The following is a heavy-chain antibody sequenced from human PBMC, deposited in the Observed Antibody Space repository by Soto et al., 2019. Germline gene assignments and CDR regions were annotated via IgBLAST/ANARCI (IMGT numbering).Heavy chain of an antibody. J-gene: IGHJ4*02. V-gene: IGHV4-34*01. CDR1: GGSFSGYY. CDR3: ARRVMGATTVFDY. CDR2: INHSGST. D-gene: IGHD1-26*01. Sequence: SETLSLTCAVYGGSFSGYYWSWIRQPPGKGLEWIGEINHSGSTNYNPSLKSRVTISVDTSKNQFSLKLSSVTAADTAVYYCARRVMGATTVFDYWGQGTLVTVSS.